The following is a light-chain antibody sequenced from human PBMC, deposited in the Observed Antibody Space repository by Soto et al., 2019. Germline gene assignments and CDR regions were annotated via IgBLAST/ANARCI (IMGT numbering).Light chain of an antibody. CDR3: NSYTTSTSFV. J-gene: IGLJ1*01. CDR2: DVT. V-gene: IGLV2-14*01. CDR1: NKEIATYNF. Sequence: LTQPASVSGSPGQSITISCPGTNKEIATYNFVSWYQQHPGKAPKLLIYDVTNRPSGVSYLFSGSKSGSTASLTISGLQAEDEADYYCNSYTTSTSFVFGTGTKVTVL.